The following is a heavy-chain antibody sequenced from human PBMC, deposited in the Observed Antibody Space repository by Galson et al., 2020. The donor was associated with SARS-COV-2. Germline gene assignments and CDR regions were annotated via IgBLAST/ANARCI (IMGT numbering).Heavy chain of an antibody. CDR3: ARGGSRPIMAFDYYYFYMDV. J-gene: IGHJ6*03. CDR1: GGSFSDYS. CDR2: ISHSGSA. V-gene: IGHV4-34*01. D-gene: IGHD3-10*01. Sequence: SETLSLTCAVSGGSFSDYSWTWVRTPPGKGLEWMGEISHSGSANYSPSLKSRVFMSVDTSKNQFSLKLRSVTAADTAVYYCARGGSRPIMAFDYYYFYMDVWGKGTTVTVSS.